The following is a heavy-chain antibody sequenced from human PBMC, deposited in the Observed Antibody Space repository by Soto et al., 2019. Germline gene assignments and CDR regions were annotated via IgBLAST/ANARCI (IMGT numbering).Heavy chain of an antibody. CDR3: AKASTYGESDY. CDR2: VDPNSGAT. J-gene: IGHJ4*02. Sequence: QVHLVQSGAEVKKPGASVKVSCKASGYTFTVYFIHWVRQAPGQWLEWMGWVDPNSGATSYSQKFQGRVTMTRDTSISTAYMELSSLRSDDTAVYFCAKASTYGESDYWGQGTLVTVSS. D-gene: IGHD3-10*01. V-gene: IGHV1-2*02. CDR1: GYTFTVYF.